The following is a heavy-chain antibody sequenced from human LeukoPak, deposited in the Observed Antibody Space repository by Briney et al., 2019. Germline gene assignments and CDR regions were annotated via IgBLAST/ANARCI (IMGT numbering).Heavy chain of an antibody. V-gene: IGHV3-49*04. CDR3: TRILLKWELPGSDAFDI. J-gene: IGHJ3*02. CDR1: GFTFSSYA. D-gene: IGHD1-26*01. CDR2: IRSKAYGATT. Sequence: GGSLRLSCGASGFTFSSYAMSWVRQAPGKGLEWVGFIRSKAYGATTEYAASLKDRFTISRDDSKSIAYLQVNSLKTEDTAVYYCTRILLKWELPGSDAFDIWGEGTMVTVSS.